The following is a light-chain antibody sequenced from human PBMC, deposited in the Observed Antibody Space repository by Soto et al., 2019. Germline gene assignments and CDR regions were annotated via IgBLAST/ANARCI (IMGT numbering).Light chain of an antibody. J-gene: IGKJ2*01. CDR1: QSVSSY. CDR3: QQRSNWPRYT. CDR2: DAS. V-gene: IGKV3-11*01. Sequence: EIVLTQSPATLSLSPGERATLSCRASQSVSSYLAWYQQKPGQAPRLLIYDASNRATGIPARFSGRGSGTDFTLTISGLEPEDFAVYYCQQRSNWPRYTFGQGTKLEIK.